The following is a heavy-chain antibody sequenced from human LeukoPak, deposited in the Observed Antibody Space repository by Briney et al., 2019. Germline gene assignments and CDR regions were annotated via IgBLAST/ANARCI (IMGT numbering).Heavy chain of an antibody. CDR1: EFTFSTSW. J-gene: IGHJ4*02. Sequence: PGGSLRLSCTVSEFTFSTSWMNCVRQAPGKGLEWVANLNPDGSVGRYVDSVKGRFSVSRDNGQNTGYLQMNSLRVEDTAVYYCARGDGWIIKVWGQGTLVTVAS. CDR3: ARGDGWIIKV. CDR2: LNPDGSVG. D-gene: IGHD3-10*01. V-gene: IGHV3-7*05.